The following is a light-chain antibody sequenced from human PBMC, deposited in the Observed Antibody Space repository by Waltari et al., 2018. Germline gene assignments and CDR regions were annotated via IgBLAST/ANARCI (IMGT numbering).Light chain of an antibody. J-gene: IGLJ1*01. CDR1: SSDVGGYNY. CDR2: EVS. CDR3: SSYAGSNNPYV. Sequence: QSALTQPPSASGSPGQSVTLSCTGPSSDVGGYNYVSWYQQHPGKAPKLMIYEVSKRPSGVPDRFSGSKSGNTASLTVSGLQAEDEADYYCSSYAGSNNPYVFGTGTKVTVL. V-gene: IGLV2-8*01.